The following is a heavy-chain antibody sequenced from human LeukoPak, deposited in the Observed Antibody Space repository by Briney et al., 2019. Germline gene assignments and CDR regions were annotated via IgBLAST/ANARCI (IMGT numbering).Heavy chain of an antibody. CDR3: ARCVTGWPNWFAP. V-gene: IGHV3-23*01. Sequence: GGSLRLSCVGSGFRFSRYAMSWVRQAPGKGLEWVATIHYIRDGPYYADSVEGRFTISRDDSKNTVYLQMNSLRVEDTAIYYCARCVTGWPNWFAPWGQGTLVTVSS. J-gene: IGHJ5*02. CDR1: GFRFSRYA. D-gene: IGHD6-19*01. CDR2: IHYIRDGP.